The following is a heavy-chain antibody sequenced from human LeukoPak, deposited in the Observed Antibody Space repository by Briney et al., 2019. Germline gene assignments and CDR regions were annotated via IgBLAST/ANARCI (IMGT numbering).Heavy chain of an antibody. V-gene: IGHV4-59*12. CDR2: IYSTGST. J-gene: IGHJ5*02. CDR3: ARDYGDYVRWFDP. CDR1: GGSISGYY. Sequence: PSETLSLTCTVSGGSISGYYWTWIRQPPGKGLGWIGYIYSTGSTNYIPSLKSRVTISVDKSKNQFALKLSSVTAADTAVYYCARDYGDYVRWFDPWGQGTLVTVSS. D-gene: IGHD4-17*01.